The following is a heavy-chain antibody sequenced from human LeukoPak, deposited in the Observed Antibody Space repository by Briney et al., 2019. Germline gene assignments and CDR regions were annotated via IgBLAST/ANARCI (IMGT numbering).Heavy chain of an antibody. CDR3: AREPYDFWSGPDAFDI. CDR2: INPNSGGT. D-gene: IGHD3-3*01. Sequence: ASVKVSCKASGYTFTGYYMHWVRQAPGQGLEWMGWINPNSGGTNYAQKFQGRVTMTRDTSISTAYMELSRLRSDNTAVYYCAREPYDFWSGPDAFDIWGQGTMVTVSS. V-gene: IGHV1-2*02. CDR1: GYTFTGYY. J-gene: IGHJ3*02.